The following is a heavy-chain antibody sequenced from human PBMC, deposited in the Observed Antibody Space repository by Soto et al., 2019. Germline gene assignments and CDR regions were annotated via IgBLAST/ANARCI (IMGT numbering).Heavy chain of an antibody. J-gene: IGHJ5*02. CDR3: ARDEMVRGVDWFDP. Sequence: QVQLVQSGTEVKKPGASVKVSCKTSGYTFSNYGITWVRQAPGQGLEWMGWISGYNVNTNYAQKFQGRVIMTTDTSTSTAYMELRRLRSDDTAVYYCARDEMVRGVDWFDPWGQGTLVTVSS. CDR2: ISGYNVNT. CDR1: GYTFSNYG. V-gene: IGHV1-18*01. D-gene: IGHD3-10*01.